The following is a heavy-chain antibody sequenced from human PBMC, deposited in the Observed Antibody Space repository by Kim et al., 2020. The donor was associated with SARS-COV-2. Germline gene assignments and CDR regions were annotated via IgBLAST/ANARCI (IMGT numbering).Heavy chain of an antibody. CDR2: INPGDSDT. D-gene: IGHD2-2*01. CDR1: GYSFTNYW. V-gene: IGHV5-51*01. Sequence: GESLKISCKGSGYSFTNYWIGWVRQMPGKGLEWMGIINPGDSDTRYSPSFQGQVSISVDKSISTAYLQWSSLEASDTAVYYCARRAFLGYCSTDSCWGNWFDSWGQGTLVTVSS. CDR3: ARRAFLGYCSTDSCWGNWFDS. J-gene: IGHJ5*01.